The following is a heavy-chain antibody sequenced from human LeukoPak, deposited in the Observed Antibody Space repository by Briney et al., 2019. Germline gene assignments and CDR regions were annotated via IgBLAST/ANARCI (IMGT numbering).Heavy chain of an antibody. V-gene: IGHV3-21*05. D-gene: IGHD5-12*01. CDR2: TSSSSSYT. CDR1: GFTFSSYS. CDR3: ARGIEATRRSAGTCNYFDY. Sequence: PGGSLRLSCAASGFTFSSYSMSWIRQAPGKGLECVSYTSSSSSYTNNADSVKGRFTISRDNAKNSLFLQMNSLRADDTAVYYCARGIEATRRSAGTCNYFDYWGQGILVTVSS. J-gene: IGHJ4*02.